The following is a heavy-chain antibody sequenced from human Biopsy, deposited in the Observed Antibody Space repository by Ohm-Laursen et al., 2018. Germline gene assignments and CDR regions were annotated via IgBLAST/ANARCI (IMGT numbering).Heavy chain of an antibody. CDR2: IYYSGST. V-gene: IGHV4-59*07. Sequence: SVTLSLTCTVSGGSISSDYWSWIRQPPGKGLEWIGYIYYSGSTNYNPSLKSRVTISVDTSKKQFSLRRNSVTAAGTAVYYCARATNRTGWPYYYFYGMDVWGQGTTVTVSS. D-gene: IGHD6-19*01. CDR3: ARATNRTGWPYYYFYGMDV. J-gene: IGHJ6*02. CDR1: GGSISSDY.